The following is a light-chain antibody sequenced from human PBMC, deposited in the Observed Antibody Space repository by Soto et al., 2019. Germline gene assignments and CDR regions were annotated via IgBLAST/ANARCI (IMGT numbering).Light chain of an antibody. CDR3: QKYNSVLIP. Sequence: AQTPACLSASREYRVAITGRASQGISNYLAWYQQKPGKVPKLLIYGAYTLQSGVPSRFSGSGSGTDFTLTISSLQPEDVAIYYSQKYNSVLIPFGQGTRLE. V-gene: IGKV1-27*01. CDR2: GAY. CDR1: QGISNY. J-gene: IGKJ5*01.